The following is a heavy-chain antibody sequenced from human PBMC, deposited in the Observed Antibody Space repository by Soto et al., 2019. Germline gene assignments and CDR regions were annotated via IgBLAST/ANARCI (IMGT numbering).Heavy chain of an antibody. D-gene: IGHD3-10*01. J-gene: IGHJ4*02. CDR1: GCTFTSHY. Sequence: ASVKVSCKTSGCTFTSHYMHCVRQTPGQGLEWMGIINPSSGSTTYAQKFQGRVTMTRDTSTSTVYMELSSLTSDDTAVYFCARDRRREYYFDYWGQGTLVTVSS. V-gene: IGHV1-46*03. CDR3: ARDRRREYYFDY. CDR2: INPSSGST.